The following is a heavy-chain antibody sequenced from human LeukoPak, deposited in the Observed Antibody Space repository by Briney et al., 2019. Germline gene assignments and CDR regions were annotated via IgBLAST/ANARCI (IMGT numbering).Heavy chain of an antibody. V-gene: IGHV3-48*03. CDR1: GFTFSSYD. J-gene: IGHJ4*02. CDR2: IRSSGSTI. CDR3: AREGSYYFDY. Sequence: GGSLRLSCAASGFTFSSYDMNWVRQAPGKGLEWVSCIRSSGSTIYYAASVKGRFTISRDNAKNSLYLQMNSLRAEDTAVYYCAREGSYYFDYWGQGTLVTVSS.